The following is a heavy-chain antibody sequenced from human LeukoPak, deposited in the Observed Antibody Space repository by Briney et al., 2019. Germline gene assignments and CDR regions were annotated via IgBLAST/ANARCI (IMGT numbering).Heavy chain of an antibody. CDR1: GFTFSSYE. D-gene: IGHD4-17*01. CDR2: ISSSGSTI. Sequence: GGSLRLSCAASGFTFSSYEMNWVRQAPGKGLEWGSYISSSGSTIYYAHSVKGRFTISRDNAKNSLYLQMNSLRAEDTGVYYCARDPGYGEGGLNWGQGTLVTVSS. V-gene: IGHV3-48*03. J-gene: IGHJ4*02. CDR3: ARDPGYGEGGLN.